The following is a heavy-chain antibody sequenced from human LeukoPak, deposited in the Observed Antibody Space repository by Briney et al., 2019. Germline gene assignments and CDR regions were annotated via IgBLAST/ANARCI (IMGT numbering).Heavy chain of an antibody. J-gene: IGHJ5*02. CDR2: INPSGTTT. CDR3: ARDNSVGDYAWWFDP. CDR1: GYSSTNYG. Sequence: ASVKVSCKASGYSSTNYGISWVRQAPGQGLEWMGLINPSGTTTNYAQKFRGRVTMTRDLSTSTDYMELSSLRSDDTAVYFCARDNSVGDYAWWFDPWGQGTLVTVSS. D-gene: IGHD1-26*01. V-gene: IGHV1-46*01.